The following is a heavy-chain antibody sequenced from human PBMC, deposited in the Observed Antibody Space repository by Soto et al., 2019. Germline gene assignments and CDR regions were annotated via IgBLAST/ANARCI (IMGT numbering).Heavy chain of an antibody. V-gene: IGHV3-23*01. Sequence: GGSLRLSCAASGFIFSTSAMSWVRQAPGKGLEWVSTISGSGGATYYADSVKGRFTISRDNSKNTLYLQMNSLRGEDTAVYYCASGVALTVYAPGYWGQGTLVTVSS. CDR1: GFIFSTSA. CDR3: ASGVALTVYAPGY. J-gene: IGHJ4*02. CDR2: ISGSGGAT. D-gene: IGHD2-8*01.